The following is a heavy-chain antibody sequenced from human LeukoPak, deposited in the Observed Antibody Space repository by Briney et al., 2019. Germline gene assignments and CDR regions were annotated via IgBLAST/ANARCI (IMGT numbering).Heavy chain of an antibody. D-gene: IGHD6-13*01. V-gene: IGHV3-74*03. CDR3: ASAAPGTRNALNI. CDR1: GFSFSDYW. CDR2: INNDGTTI. J-gene: IGHJ3*02. Sequence: GGFLRLSCAASGFSFSDYWVHWVRLAPGNGLVWVSRINNDGTTIMYADSVKGRFTISRDNAKNTVYLQLNSLRAEDTAMYYCASAAPGTRNALNIWGHGTMVTVSS.